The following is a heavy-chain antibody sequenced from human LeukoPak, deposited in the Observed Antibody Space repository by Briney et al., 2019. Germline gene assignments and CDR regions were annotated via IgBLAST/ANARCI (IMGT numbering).Heavy chain of an antibody. CDR2: IIAILGIA. CDR1: GGTFSSYA. J-gene: IGHJ6*02. CDR3: ARSVVPAATYYYYYGMDV. V-gene: IGHV1-69*04. Sequence: ASVKVSCKASGGTFSSYAISWVRQAPGQGLEWMGRIIAILGIANYAQKFQGRVTITADKSTSTAYMELSSLRSEDTAVYYCARSVVPAATYYYYYGMDVWGQGTTATVSS. D-gene: IGHD2-2*01.